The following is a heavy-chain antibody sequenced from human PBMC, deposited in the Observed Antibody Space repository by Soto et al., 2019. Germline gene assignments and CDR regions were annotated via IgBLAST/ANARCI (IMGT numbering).Heavy chain of an antibody. V-gene: IGHV3-48*02. J-gene: IGHJ3*01. D-gene: IGHD3-22*01. CDR3: ARDQLYYNDISGRPLNAFDV. CDR2: IDSSSSNK. Sequence: HPGGSLRLSCAASGFTFDIYSMNWFRQAPGKGLEWVSYIDSSSSNKHYADSVKGRFTISRDNAKNALYLQMSSLRDEDTAVYYCARDQLYYNDISGRPLNAFDVWGQGTMVTVSS. CDR1: GFTFDIYS.